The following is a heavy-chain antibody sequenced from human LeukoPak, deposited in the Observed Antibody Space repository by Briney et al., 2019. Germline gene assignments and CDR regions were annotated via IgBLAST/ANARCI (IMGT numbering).Heavy chain of an antibody. V-gene: IGHV1-2*06. J-gene: IGHJ4*02. CDR3: ARGHLAANHAGLRAY. Sequence: GASVKVSCKASGYTFTGYYMHWVRQAPGQGLEWMGRINPNSGGTNYAQKFQGRVTMTRDTSISTAYMELSRLRSDDTAVYYCARGHLAANHAGLRAYWGQGTLVTVSS. CDR2: INPNSGGT. D-gene: IGHD4/OR15-4a*01. CDR1: GYTFTGYY.